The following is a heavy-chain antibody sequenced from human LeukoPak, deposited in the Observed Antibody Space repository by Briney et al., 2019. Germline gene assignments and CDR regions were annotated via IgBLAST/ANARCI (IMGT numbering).Heavy chain of an antibody. Sequence: GGSLRLSCAASGFTFSSYSMNWIRQAPGKGLEWVSSISSSTSYIYYADSVKGRFTISRDNAKNSLYLQMNSLRDEDTAVYYCARVPWLGEPNSGGDSDYWGQGTLVTVSS. CDR2: ISSSTSYI. D-gene: IGHD3-10*01. CDR1: GFTFSSYS. J-gene: IGHJ4*02. CDR3: ARVPWLGEPNSGGDSDY. V-gene: IGHV3-21*01.